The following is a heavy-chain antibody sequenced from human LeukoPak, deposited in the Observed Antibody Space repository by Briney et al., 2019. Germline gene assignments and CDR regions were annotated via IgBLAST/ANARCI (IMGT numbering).Heavy chain of an antibody. CDR2: IYSGGST. CDR3: ARQDGQQLAYYYYYYMDV. Sequence: GGSLRLSCAASGFTVSSNYMSWVRRAPGKGLEWVSVIYSGGSTYYADSVKGRFTISRDNAKNTLYLQMNSLRAEDTAVYYCARQDGQQLAYYYYYYMDVWGKGTTVTISS. V-gene: IGHV3-66*04. J-gene: IGHJ6*03. CDR1: GFTVSSNY. D-gene: IGHD6-13*01.